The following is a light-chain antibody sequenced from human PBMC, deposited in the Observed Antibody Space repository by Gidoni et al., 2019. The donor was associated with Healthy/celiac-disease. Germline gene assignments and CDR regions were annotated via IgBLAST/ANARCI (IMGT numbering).Light chain of an antibody. CDR3: LLADSGAVV. J-gene: IGLJ2*01. CDR2: DTS. CDR1: TVAVTSGHY. Sequence: QAVVTQEPSLTVSPGGTVSLTCGSSTVAVTSGHYPYWFQQKPAQAPRTLIYDTSNKHSGTPARVSGSLRGGKAALTRSGAQPEDEAEYYCLLADSGAVVFGGGTKLTVL. V-gene: IGLV7-46*01.